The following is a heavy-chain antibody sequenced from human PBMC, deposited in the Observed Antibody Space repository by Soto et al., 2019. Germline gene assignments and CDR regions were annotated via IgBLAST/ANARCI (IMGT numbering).Heavy chain of an antibody. CDR1: GFTFSSYA. J-gene: IGHJ4*02. Sequence: GGSLRLSCAASGFTFSSYAMSWVRQAPGKGLEWVSAISGSGGSTYYADSVKGRFTISRDNSKNTLYLQMNSLRAEDTAVYYCAKDRISVVVAATVDYWGQGTLVTVSS. D-gene: IGHD2-15*01. CDR3: AKDRISVVVAATVDY. CDR2: ISGSGGST. V-gene: IGHV3-23*01.